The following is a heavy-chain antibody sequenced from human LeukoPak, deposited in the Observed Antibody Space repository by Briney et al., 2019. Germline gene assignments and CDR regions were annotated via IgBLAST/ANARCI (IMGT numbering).Heavy chain of an antibody. Sequence: GGSLRLSCAASGFTFSDHFLDWDRQAPGKGLEWIGRSKNRAHSYITEYAASVQGRFTISRDDSKNSLYLQMSSLKTDDTAMYYCASIRGTFGYWGQGALVTVSS. D-gene: IGHD1-26*01. CDR1: GFTFSDHF. CDR3: ASIRGTFGY. J-gene: IGHJ4*02. V-gene: IGHV3-72*01. CDR2: SKNRAHSYIT.